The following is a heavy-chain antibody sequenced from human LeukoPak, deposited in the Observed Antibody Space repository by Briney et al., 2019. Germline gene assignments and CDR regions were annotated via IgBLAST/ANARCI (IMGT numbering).Heavy chain of an antibody. CDR1: GFTFSSYA. V-gene: IGHV3-23*01. CDR3: AKDGNWARNYYYMDV. Sequence: GGSLRLSCAASGFTFSSYAMSWVRQAPGKGLEWVSAISGSGGSTYYADSVKGRFTISRDNSKNTLYLQMNSLRVEDTAVYYCAKDGNWARNYYYMDVWGKGTTVTVSS. J-gene: IGHJ6*03. CDR2: ISGSGGST. D-gene: IGHD4-23*01.